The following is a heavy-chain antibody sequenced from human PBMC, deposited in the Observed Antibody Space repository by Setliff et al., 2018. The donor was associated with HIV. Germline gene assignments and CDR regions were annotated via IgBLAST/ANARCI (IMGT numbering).Heavy chain of an antibody. Sequence: SETLSLTCTVSGGSISSYYWSWIRQPPGKGLEWIGYIYYSGGTNYNPSLKSRVTISVDTSKNQFSLKLSSVTAADTAVYYCARGDSSGWYKRANYFDYWGQGTLVTVSS. CDR1: GGSISSYY. J-gene: IGHJ4*02. CDR2: IYYSGGT. CDR3: ARGDSSGWYKRANYFDY. V-gene: IGHV4-59*01. D-gene: IGHD6-19*01.